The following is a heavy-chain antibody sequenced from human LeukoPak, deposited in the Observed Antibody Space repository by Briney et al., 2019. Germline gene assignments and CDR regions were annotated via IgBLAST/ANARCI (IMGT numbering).Heavy chain of an antibody. J-gene: IGHJ4*02. D-gene: IGHD2-15*01. CDR3: ARMVGKAVAARFDY. CDR1: GFTFSSYA. CDR2: ISYDGSNK. Sequence: GGSLRLACAASGFTFSSYAMHWVRQAPGKGLEWVAVISYDGSNKYYPDSVKGRFTISRDNSKNTLYLQMNSLRAEDTAVYYCARMVGKAVAARFDYWGQGTLVTVSS. V-gene: IGHV3-30*04.